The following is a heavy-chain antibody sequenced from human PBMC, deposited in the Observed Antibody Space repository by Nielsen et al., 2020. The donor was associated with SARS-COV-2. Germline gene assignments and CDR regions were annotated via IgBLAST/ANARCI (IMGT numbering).Heavy chain of an antibody. D-gene: IGHD6-19*01. CDR1: GGSISSSSYY. V-gene: IGHV4-39*01. Sequence: SETLSLTCTVSGGSISSSSYYWGRIRQPPGKGLEWIGSIYYSGSTYYNPSLKSRVTISVDTSKNQFSLKLSSVTAADTAVYYCAITYSGWPDNWFDPWGQGTRVTVSS. J-gene: IGHJ5*02. CDR3: AITYSGWPDNWFDP. CDR2: IYYSGST.